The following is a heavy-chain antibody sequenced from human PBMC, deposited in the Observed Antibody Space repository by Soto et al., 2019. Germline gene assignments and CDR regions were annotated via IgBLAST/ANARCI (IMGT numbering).Heavy chain of an antibody. D-gene: IGHD2-2*01. V-gene: IGHV1-3*01. CDR1: GYTFTSYA. CDR2: INAGNGNT. J-gene: IGHJ4*02. Sequence: QVQLVQSGAEVKKPGASVKVSCKASGYTFTSYAMHWVRQAPGQRLEWMGWINAGNGNTKYSQKFQGRVTITRDTSASTAYMELSSLRSEDTAVYYCARWAVVVPAAMYYFDYWGQGTLVTVSS. CDR3: ARWAVVVPAAMYYFDY.